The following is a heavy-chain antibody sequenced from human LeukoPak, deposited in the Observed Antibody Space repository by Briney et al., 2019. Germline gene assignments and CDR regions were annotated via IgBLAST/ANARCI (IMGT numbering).Heavy chain of an antibody. V-gene: IGHV3-23*01. CDR2: ISGSGGST. Sequence: GGSLRLSCAASGFTFSSYAMSWVRQAPGKGLEWVSAISGSGGSTYYADSVKGRVTISRDNSKNTLYLQMNSLRAEDTAVYYCAKGPLRRGTNWFDPWGQGTLVTVSS. CDR3: AKGPLRRGTNWFDP. D-gene: IGHD1/OR15-1a*01. J-gene: IGHJ5*02. CDR1: GFTFSSYA.